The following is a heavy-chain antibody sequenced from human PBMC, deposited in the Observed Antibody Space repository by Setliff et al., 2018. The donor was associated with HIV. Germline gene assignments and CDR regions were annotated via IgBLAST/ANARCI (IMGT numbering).Heavy chain of an antibody. CDR3: AKDQGWDETTLIDY. D-gene: IGHD1-1*01. CDR1: GFTFSSYG. CDR2: IRYDGSNK. V-gene: IGHV3-30*02. Sequence: PVGSLRLSCAASGFTFSSYGMHWVRQAPGKGLEWVAFIRYDGSNKYYADSVKGRFTISRDNSKNTLYLQMNSLRAEDTAVYYCAKDQGWDETTLIDYWGQGTLVTVSS. J-gene: IGHJ4*02.